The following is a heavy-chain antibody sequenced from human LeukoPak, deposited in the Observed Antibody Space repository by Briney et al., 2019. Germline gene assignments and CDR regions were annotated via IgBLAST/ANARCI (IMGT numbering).Heavy chain of an antibody. CDR1: GFTFSSYS. Sequence: KPGGSLRLPCAASGFTFSSYSLNWVRQAPGKGLEWVSCITSNIYTYYADSVGGRFTISRDNSQNSVYLVMNSLRAEDTAVYYCARERDTSMVALDSWGQGTLVTVSS. D-gene: IGHD5-18*01. J-gene: IGHJ4*02. V-gene: IGHV3-21*06. CDR2: ITSNIYT. CDR3: ARERDTSMVALDS.